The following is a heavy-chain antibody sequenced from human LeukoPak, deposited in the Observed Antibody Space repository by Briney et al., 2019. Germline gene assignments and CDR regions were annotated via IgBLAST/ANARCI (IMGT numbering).Heavy chain of an antibody. V-gene: IGHV4-30-2*01. J-gene: IGHJ4*02. CDR2: IYPTGTT. CDR3: ARGYYGSGSYSDY. Sequence: SETLSLTCAVSGGSMSSGDYCWHWIRQPPGKGLEWIASIYPTGTTYYTPSLKTRVTISVDRSKNQFSLKLSSVTAADTAVYYCARGYYGSGSYSDYWGQGTLVTVSS. CDR1: GGSMSSGDYC. D-gene: IGHD3-10*01.